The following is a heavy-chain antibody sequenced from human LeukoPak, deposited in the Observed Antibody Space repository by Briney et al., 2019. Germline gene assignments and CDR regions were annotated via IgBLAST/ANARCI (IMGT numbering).Heavy chain of an antibody. J-gene: IGHJ5*02. D-gene: IGHD6-19*01. Sequence: GVSLRLLCAASGFTFSSYAMLWVRQARGKGLVWVSAISGSGGSTYYADSVRGRLTISGDNSKHTLYLHMNTLRAEDTPVYHCAKGASIAVAGNWFDPWGQGTLVTVSS. CDR1: GFTFSSYA. V-gene: IGHV3-23*01. CDR3: AKGASIAVAGNWFDP. CDR2: ISGSGGST.